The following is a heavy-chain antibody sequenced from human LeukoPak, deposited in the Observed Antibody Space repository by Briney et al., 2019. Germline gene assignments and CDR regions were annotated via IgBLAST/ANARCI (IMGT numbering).Heavy chain of an antibody. CDR1: GFTFTNAW. Sequence: GGSLRLSCVDSGFTFTNAWMSWVRQAPGKGLEWIGRIKSKTDGETTNYAEPVRGRFTISRDDSRSAVYLQMNSLKIEDTAVYYCTTDLGTYYHGSQRLIPIDYWGQGTLVTVSS. V-gene: IGHV3-15*01. D-gene: IGHD3-10*01. J-gene: IGHJ4*02. CDR2: IKSKTDGETT. CDR3: TTDLGTYYHGSQRLIPIDY.